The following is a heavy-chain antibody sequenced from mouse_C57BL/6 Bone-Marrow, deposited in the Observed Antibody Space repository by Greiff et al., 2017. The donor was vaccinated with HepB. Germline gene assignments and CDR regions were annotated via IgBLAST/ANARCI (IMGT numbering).Heavy chain of an antibody. CDR2: ISSGSSTI. CDR1: GFTFSDYG. J-gene: IGHJ3*01. V-gene: IGHV5-17*01. CDR3: ARGDTWFAY. Sequence: EVKVVESGGGLVKPGGSLKLSCAASGFTFSDYGMHWVRQAPEKGLEWVAYISSGSSTIYYADTVQGRFTISRDNAKNTLFLQMTSLRSEDTAMYYCARGDTWFAYWGQGTLVTVSA.